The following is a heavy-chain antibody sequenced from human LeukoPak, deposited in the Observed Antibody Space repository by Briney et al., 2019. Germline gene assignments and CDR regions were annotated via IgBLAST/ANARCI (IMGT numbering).Heavy chain of an antibody. J-gene: IGHJ4*02. CDR2: IYHAGST. D-gene: IGHD6-19*01. V-gene: IGHV4-30-2*01. CDR3: ARAAAVTGQFDF. CDR1: GGSISSGGYY. Sequence: SQTLSLTCTDSGGSISSGGYYWSWIRQPPGKGLEWIGYIYHAGSTKYNPSLKSRLTISVDKSSNSFSLSLTSVTAADTAFYYCARAAAVTGQFDFWGQGTLVTVSS.